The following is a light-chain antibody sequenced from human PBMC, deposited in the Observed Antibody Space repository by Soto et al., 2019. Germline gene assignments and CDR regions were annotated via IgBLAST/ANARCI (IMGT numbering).Light chain of an antibody. Sequence: EVVLTQSPGTLSLSPGERATLSCRATQSVASGYFAWYQQQPGQAPRLLIYGASTRATGIPDRFSGSGSGTDFTLTISRLEPEESAVYFCQHYGTSRTFGQGTKVEIK. CDR2: GAS. CDR3: QHYGTSRT. CDR1: QSVASGY. J-gene: IGKJ1*01. V-gene: IGKV3-20*01.